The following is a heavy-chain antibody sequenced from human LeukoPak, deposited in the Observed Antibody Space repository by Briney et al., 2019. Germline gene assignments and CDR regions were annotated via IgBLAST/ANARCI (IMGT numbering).Heavy chain of an antibody. J-gene: IGHJ6*03. Sequence: SETPSLTCAVSGYSISSGYYWGWIRQPPGKGLEWIGSIYHSGSTYYNPSLKGRVTISVDTSKNQFSLKLSSVTAADTAVYYCARGIAGSCRPDRCYYYYYYMDVWGKGTTVTVSS. CDR3: ARGIAGSCRPDRCYYYYYYMDV. CDR1: GYSISSGYY. D-gene: IGHD2-2*01. CDR2: IYHSGST. V-gene: IGHV4-38-2*01.